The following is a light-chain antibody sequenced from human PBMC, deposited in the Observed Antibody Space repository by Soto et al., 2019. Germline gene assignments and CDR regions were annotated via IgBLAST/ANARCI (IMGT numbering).Light chain of an antibody. CDR3: LQHNSYPLT. V-gene: IGKV1-17*01. Sequence: DIRMTQSPSSLSASVGDRVTITCRASQGIGNDLGWYQQKPEKAPKRLIYAASSLQSGVPSRFSGSGSGTEFTLTISSLQPEDFATYYCLQHNSYPLTFGGGTKVEIK. CDR2: AAS. J-gene: IGKJ4*01. CDR1: QGIGND.